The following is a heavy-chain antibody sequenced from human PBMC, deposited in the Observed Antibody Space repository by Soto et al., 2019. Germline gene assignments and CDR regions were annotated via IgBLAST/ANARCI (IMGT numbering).Heavy chain of an antibody. Sequence: QVQLVESGGGVVQPGRSLRLSCAASGFTFSSYGMHWVRQAPGKGLEWVAVISYDGSNKYYADSVKGRFTISRDNSKTTLYLQMNSLRAEDTAVYYCAKVGTVTTFWDWFDPWGQGTLVTVSS. CDR3: AKVGTVTTFWDWFDP. J-gene: IGHJ5*02. CDR2: ISYDGSNK. D-gene: IGHD4-17*01. V-gene: IGHV3-30*18. CDR1: GFTFSSYG.